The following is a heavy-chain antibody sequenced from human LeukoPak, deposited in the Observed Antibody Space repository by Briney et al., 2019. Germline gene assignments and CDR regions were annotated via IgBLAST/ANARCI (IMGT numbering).Heavy chain of an antibody. CDR2: ISSSGSGDNT. CDR1: GFTFSSYW. V-gene: IGHV3-23*01. J-gene: IGHJ2*01. D-gene: IGHD1-26*01. CDR3: AKDRTVGASYWYFDL. Sequence: PGGSLRLSCAASGFTFSSYWMHWARQAPGKGLEWVSGISSSGSGDNTYYADSVKGRFTISRDSSKNTLFLHMNTLRAEDTAIYYCAKDRTVGASYWYFDLWGRGALVTVSS.